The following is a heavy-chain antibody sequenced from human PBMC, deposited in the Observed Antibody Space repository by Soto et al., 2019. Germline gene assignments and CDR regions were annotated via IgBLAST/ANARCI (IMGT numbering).Heavy chain of an antibody. Sequence: EVQLVESGGGLIQPGGSLKLSFPASGFTVGNNYMSGVRQAPGKGLEWVSLIYSTGTTKYADSVKGRFTVSRDNAKNTLYLQMNSLRAEDTAVYYCAKDGRGSGSHYNSFGYWGQGTLVTVSS. J-gene: IGHJ4*02. CDR1: GFTVGNNY. V-gene: IGHV3-53*01. CDR2: IYSTGTT. D-gene: IGHD3-10*01. CDR3: AKDGRGSGSHYNSFGY.